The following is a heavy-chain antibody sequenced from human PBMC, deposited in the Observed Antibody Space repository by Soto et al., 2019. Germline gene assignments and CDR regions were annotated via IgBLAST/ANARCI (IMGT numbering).Heavy chain of an antibody. V-gene: IGHV3-64D*06. CDR3: VKPLRAVPTSDLDY. CDR1: GLTLSRYV. D-gene: IGHD3-10*01. CDR2: ISNNGGSS. Sequence: SGGSLRLSCSASGLTLSRYVMNWVRQAPGKGLEYVSGISNNGGSSYYADSVKGRFTISRDNSKNTLYLQMSSLRAEDTAVYYCVKPLRAVPTSDLDYWGQGTLVTVSS. J-gene: IGHJ4*02.